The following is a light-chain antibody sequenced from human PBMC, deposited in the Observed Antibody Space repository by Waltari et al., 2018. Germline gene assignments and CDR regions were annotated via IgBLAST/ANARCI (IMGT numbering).Light chain of an antibody. Sequence: QSVLPQPPSASGTPGQRVPIPCSGNSPNVGSISVFWYQPPPGTAPKLLIYRDNPRPSGVPDRFSGSKSGTSASLAISGLRSEDEADYYCAAWDHNLGNYVFGTGTKVTVL. V-gene: IGLV1-47*01. CDR2: RDN. J-gene: IGLJ1*01. CDR1: SPNVGSIS. CDR3: AAWDHNLGNYV.